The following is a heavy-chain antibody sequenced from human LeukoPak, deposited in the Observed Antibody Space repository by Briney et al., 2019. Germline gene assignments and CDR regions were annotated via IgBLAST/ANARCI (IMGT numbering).Heavy chain of an antibody. V-gene: IGHV1-18*04. J-gene: IGHJ4*02. D-gene: IGHD3-10*01. Sequence: ASVKVSCKASGYTFTSYGISWVRQAPGQGLEWMGWISAYNGNTNYAQKLQGRVTRTTDTSTSTAYMELRSLRYDDTAVYYCASVLRPYYYYGSGSYPAGGDYWGQGTLVTVSS. CDR1: GYTFTSYG. CDR3: ASVLRPYYYYGSGSYPAGGDY. CDR2: ISAYNGNT.